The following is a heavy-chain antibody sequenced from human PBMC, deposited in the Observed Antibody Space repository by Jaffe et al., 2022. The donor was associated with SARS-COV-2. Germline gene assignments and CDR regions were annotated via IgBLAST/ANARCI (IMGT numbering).Heavy chain of an antibody. CDR3: ARRSDGSGWSYVN. CDR1: GGSISSKNYY. J-gene: IGHJ4*02. Sequence: QLQLHESGPGLVKPSETLSLTCSVSGGSISSKNYYWGWIRQSPGKGLEWIGNILYSGSVYYNPSLKSRVTISADTSKNQFSLRLSSVTAADTAVYYCARRSDGSGWSYVNWGQGTLVTVSS. V-gene: IGHV4-39*01. CDR2: ILYSGSV. D-gene: IGHD6-19*01.